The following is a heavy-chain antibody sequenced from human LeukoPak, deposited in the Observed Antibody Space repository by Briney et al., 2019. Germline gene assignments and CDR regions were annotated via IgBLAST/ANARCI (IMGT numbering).Heavy chain of an antibody. J-gene: IGHJ2*01. D-gene: IGHD3-10*01. Sequence: GGSLRLSCAASGFTFSDYYMSWIRQAPGKGLEWVSLIYSGGDTYYPDSVKGRFTISRDNSKNTLYLQMNSLRAEDTAVYYCARVGVRGVIFHWYFDLWGRGTQVTVSS. CDR3: ARVGVRGVIFHWYFDL. CDR2: IYSGGDT. CDR1: GFTFSDYY. V-gene: IGHV3-53*01.